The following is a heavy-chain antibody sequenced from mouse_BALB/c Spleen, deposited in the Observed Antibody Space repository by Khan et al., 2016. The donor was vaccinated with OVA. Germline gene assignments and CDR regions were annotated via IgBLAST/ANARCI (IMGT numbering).Heavy chain of an antibody. CDR2: IDPANGNT. V-gene: IGHV14-3*02. D-gene: IGHD2-4*01. CDR1: AFNIKDTY. Sequence: VQLKQSGAELVKPGASVKLSCTASAFNIKDTYMHWVKQRPEQGLEWIGRIDPANGNTKYDPKFQGKATITADTSSNTAYLHLSSLTSEDIAFYYCARTTMILGFTYWGQGTLVTVSA. J-gene: IGHJ3*01. CDR3: ARTTMILGFTY.